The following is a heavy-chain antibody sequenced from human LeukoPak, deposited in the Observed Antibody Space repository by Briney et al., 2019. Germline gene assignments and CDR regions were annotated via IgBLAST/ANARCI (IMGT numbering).Heavy chain of an antibody. CDR1: GFTFSNAW. CDR2: IKSKTDGGTT. CDR3: VREGKGRYGFDY. Sequence: GGSLRLSCAASGFTFSNAWMSWVRQAPGKGREWVGRIKSKTDGGTTDYAAPVKGRFTISRDDSKNTLYLQMNSLRTEDTAVYYCVREGKGRYGFDYWGQGTLVTVSS. D-gene: IGHD3-16*02. J-gene: IGHJ4*02. V-gene: IGHV3-15*01.